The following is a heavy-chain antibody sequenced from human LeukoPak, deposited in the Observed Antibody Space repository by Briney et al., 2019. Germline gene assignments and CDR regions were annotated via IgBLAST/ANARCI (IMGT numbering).Heavy chain of an antibody. J-gene: IGHJ3*02. CDR3: ASSILEGFGDHDAFDI. CDR2: IWYDGSNK. CDR1: GFTFSSYG. Sequence: GGSLRLSCAASGFTFSSYGMHWVRQAPGKGLEGVAVIWYDGSNKYYADSVKGRFTISRDNSKNTLYLQMSSLRAEDTAVYYRASSILEGFGDHDAFDIWGHGTMVTVSS. D-gene: IGHD3-10*01. V-gene: IGHV3-33*01.